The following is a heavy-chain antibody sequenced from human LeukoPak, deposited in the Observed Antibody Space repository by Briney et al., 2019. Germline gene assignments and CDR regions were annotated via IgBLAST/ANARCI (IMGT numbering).Heavy chain of an antibody. Sequence: GASVKVSCKASGYTFTSYGISWVRQAPGQGLEWMGWINPNSGGTNYAQKFQGRVTMTRDTSISTAYMELSRLRSDDTAVYYCARVPSDDDFWSGYLPYFDYWGQGNLVTVSS. CDR2: INPNSGGT. CDR3: ARVPSDDDFWSGYLPYFDY. D-gene: IGHD3-3*01. V-gene: IGHV1-2*02. J-gene: IGHJ4*02. CDR1: GYTFTSYG.